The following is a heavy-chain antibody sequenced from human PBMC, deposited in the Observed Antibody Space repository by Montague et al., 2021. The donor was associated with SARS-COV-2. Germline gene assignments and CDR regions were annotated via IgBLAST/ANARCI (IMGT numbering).Heavy chain of an antibody. J-gene: IGHJ6*03. D-gene: IGHD2-2*01. CDR2: INHSGST. Sequence: SETLSLTCAVYGGSFSGYYWSWIRQPPGKGLEWIGEINHSGSTNYNPSLKSRVTISVDTSKNQFSLKLSSVTAADMAVYYCARGAIVVVPAALGLGYYYYYYMDVWGKGTTVTVSS. CDR1: GGSFSGYY. CDR3: ARGAIVVVPAALGLGYYYYYYMDV. V-gene: IGHV4-34*01.